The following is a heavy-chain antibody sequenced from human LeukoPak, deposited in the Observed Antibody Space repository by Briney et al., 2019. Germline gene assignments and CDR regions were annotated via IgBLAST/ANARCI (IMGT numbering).Heavy chain of an antibody. CDR1: GGSFSGYY. Sequence: SETLSLTCAVYGGSFSGYYWSWIRQPTGKGLEWIGEINHSGSTNYNPSLKSRVTISVDTSKNQFSLKLSSVTAADTAVYYCARDRIWDSSGYPRYNWFDPWGQGTLVTVSS. J-gene: IGHJ5*02. V-gene: IGHV4-34*01. CDR3: ARDRIWDSSGYPRYNWFDP. D-gene: IGHD3-22*01. CDR2: INHSGST.